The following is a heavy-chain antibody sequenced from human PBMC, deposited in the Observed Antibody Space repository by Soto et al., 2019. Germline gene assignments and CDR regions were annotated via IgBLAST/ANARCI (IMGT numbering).Heavy chain of an antibody. D-gene: IGHD2-15*01. Sequence: PGGSLRLSCAASGFTFSSYWMYWARQAPGKGLVWVSRINSDGSSTSYADSVKGRFTISRDNAKNTLYLQMNSLRAEDTAVYYCVRTGLVVAAATREDYWGQGTLLTVSS. V-gene: IGHV3-74*01. CDR3: VRTGLVVAAATREDY. CDR2: INSDGSST. CDR1: GFTFSSYW. J-gene: IGHJ4*02.